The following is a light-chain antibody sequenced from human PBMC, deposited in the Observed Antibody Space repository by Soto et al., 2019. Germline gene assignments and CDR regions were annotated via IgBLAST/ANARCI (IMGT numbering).Light chain of an antibody. Sequence: QSALTQPASVSGSPGQSITISCTGTSGDVGTYNYVSWYQQHPGKAPKLMIYEVSNRPSGISNRFSGSKSGNTASLTISGLQAEDGADYYCSSYIINSILVIFGGGTKLTVL. V-gene: IGLV2-14*01. CDR1: SGDVGTYNY. J-gene: IGLJ2*01. CDR3: SSYIINSILVI. CDR2: EVS.